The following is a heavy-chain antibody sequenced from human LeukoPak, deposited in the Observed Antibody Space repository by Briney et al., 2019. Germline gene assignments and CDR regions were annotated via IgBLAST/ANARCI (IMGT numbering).Heavy chain of an antibody. CDR1: GFTFSTYS. V-gene: IGHV3-21*01. CDR2: ISSSSSYI. D-gene: IGHD5-18*01. J-gene: IGHJ3*02. CDR3: ASSGFYMVSDI. Sequence: TGGSLRLSCAASGFTFSTYSMNWVRQAPGKGLEWVSSISSSSSYIYYADSVRGRFTISRDNAKNSLFLQMNSLRAEDTAVYYCASSGFYMVSDIWGQGTMVTVSS.